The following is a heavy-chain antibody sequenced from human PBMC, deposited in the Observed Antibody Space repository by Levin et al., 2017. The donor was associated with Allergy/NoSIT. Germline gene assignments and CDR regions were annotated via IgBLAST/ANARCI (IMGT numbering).Heavy chain of an antibody. CDR3: SEKPGGARSWPHFDH. Sequence: PGGSLRLSCTASGFTFSTYGVHWVRQPPGKGLEWVAGISNDGSNKYYADSVKGRFSISRDNSKNTLYFHMTSLGADDTAAVYCSEKPGGARSWPHFDHWGQGALVTVSS. CDR1: GFTFSTYG. V-gene: IGHV3-33*06. CDR2: ISNDGSNK. J-gene: IGHJ4*02. D-gene: IGHD3-10*01.